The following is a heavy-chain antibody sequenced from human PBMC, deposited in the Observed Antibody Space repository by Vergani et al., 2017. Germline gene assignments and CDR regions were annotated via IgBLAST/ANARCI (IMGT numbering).Heavy chain of an antibody. CDR1: GFTFDDYA. CDR2: ISWNSGSI. CDR3: AKDHYVFWIGYPNLSPVDL. V-gene: IGHV3-9*01. Sequence: EVQLVESGGGLVQPGRSLRLSCAASGFTFDDYAMHWVRQAPGKGLKWGSGISWNSGSIGYADSVKGRFTISRDNAKNSLYLQMNSLRAEDTALYYCAKDHYVFWIGYPNLSPVDLWGRGTLVTVPS. J-gene: IGHJ2*01. D-gene: IGHD3-3*01.